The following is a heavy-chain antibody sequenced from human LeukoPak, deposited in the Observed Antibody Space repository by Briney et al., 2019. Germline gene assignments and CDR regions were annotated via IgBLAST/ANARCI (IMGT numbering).Heavy chain of an antibody. CDR1: GYTFTGYD. CDR3: ARSLGTILRLGELSVDKSHDA. J-gene: IGHJ5*02. V-gene: IGHV1-8*01. CDR2: MNPNSGNT. Sequence: ASVKVSCKASGYTFTGYDINWVRQATGQGLEWMGWMNPNSGNTGYAQKFQGRVTMTRNTSISTAYMELSSLRSEDTAVYYCARSLGTILRLGELSVDKSHDAWGQGTLVTVSS. D-gene: IGHD3-16*02.